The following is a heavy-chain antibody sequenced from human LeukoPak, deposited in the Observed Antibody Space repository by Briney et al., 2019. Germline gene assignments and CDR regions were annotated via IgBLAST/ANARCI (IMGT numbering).Heavy chain of an antibody. V-gene: IGHV3-7*01. CDR1: GFSLSAYW. Sequence: GGSLRLSCAASGFSLSAYWMTWVRQAPGKGLEWVANINRDGSQKNHVDSVKGRFTISRDNAENSLFLQMNSLTAEDTAVYYCARDNTYCSGSRCYDCFDYWGQGTLVTVSS. CDR3: ARDNTYCSGSRCYDCFDY. J-gene: IGHJ4*02. CDR2: INRDGSQK. D-gene: IGHD2-15*01.